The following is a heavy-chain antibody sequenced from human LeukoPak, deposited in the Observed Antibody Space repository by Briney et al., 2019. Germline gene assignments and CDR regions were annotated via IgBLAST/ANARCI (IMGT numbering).Heavy chain of an antibody. Sequence: ASVKVSCKASGYTFTGYYMHWVRQAPGQGLEWMGWINPNSGGTNYAQKFQGRVTMTRDTSISTAYMELSRLRSDDTAVYYCARGLPNSSSWYYNWFDPWGQGTLVTVSS. CDR2: INPNSGGT. J-gene: IGHJ5*02. V-gene: IGHV1-2*02. D-gene: IGHD6-13*01. CDR3: ARGLPNSSSWYYNWFDP. CDR1: GYTFTGYY.